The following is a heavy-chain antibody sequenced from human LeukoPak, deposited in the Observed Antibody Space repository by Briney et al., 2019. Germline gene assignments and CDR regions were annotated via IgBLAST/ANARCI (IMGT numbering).Heavy chain of an antibody. D-gene: IGHD6-13*01. CDR2: ISAYNGNT. CDR1: GYTFTSYG. Sequence: ASVKVSCKASGYTFTSYGISWVRQAPGQGLEWMGWISAYNGNTNYAQKLQGRVTMTTDTSTSTAYMELRSLRSDDTAVYYCARVPLRISWYVDWFDPWGQGTLVTVSS. CDR3: ARVPLRISWYVDWFDP. V-gene: IGHV1-18*01. J-gene: IGHJ5*02.